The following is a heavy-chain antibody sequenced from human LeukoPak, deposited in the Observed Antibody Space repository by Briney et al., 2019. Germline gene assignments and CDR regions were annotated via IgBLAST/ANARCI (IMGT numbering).Heavy chain of an antibody. CDR2: IYYSGST. J-gene: IGHJ4*02. CDR3: ARVGSNFDY. Sequence: SETLSLTCTVSGDSISSYYWSWIPQPPGKGLEWIGYIYYSGSTNYNPSLKSRVTISVDTSKNQFSLKLSSVTAADTAVYYCARVGSNFDYWGQGTLVTVSS. V-gene: IGHV4-59*01. D-gene: IGHD3-16*01. CDR1: GDSISSYY.